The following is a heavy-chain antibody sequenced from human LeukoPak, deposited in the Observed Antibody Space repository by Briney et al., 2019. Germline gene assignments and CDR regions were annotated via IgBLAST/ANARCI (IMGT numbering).Heavy chain of an antibody. Sequence: SETLSLTCTVSGGSISSYYWSWIRQPPGKGLEWIGYIYYSGSTNYNPSLKSRVTISVDTSKNQFSLKLSSVTAADTAVYYCATTTGDMSSSWYFFDYWGQGTLVTVSS. CDR3: ATTTGDMSSSWYFFDY. CDR2: IYYSGST. V-gene: IGHV4-59*12. J-gene: IGHJ4*02. CDR1: GGSISSYY. D-gene: IGHD6-13*01.